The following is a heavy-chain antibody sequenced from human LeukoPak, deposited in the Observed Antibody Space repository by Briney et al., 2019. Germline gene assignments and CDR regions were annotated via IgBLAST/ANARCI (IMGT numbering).Heavy chain of an antibody. CDR2: INHSGST. Sequence: PSETLSLTCGVYGGSFSGYYWNWIRQPPGKGLEWIGEINHSGSTNYNPSLKSRVTISVDTPKTQFSLKLSSVTAADTAVYYGARGVGRITLIIALDFWGQGTLVTVSS. J-gene: IGHJ4*02. CDR1: GGSFSGYY. V-gene: IGHV4-34*01. CDR3: ARGVGRITLIIALDF. D-gene: IGHD3-22*01.